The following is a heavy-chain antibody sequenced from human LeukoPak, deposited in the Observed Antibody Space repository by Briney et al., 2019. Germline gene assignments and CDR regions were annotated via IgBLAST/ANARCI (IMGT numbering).Heavy chain of an antibody. Sequence: SETLSLTCTVSGGSFSSSSYYWGWLRQPPGKGLEWIGSIYYSGSTNYNPSLKSRVTISVDTSKNQFSLKLRSVTAADTAVYYCARGEYSGSYYDYWGQGTLVTVSS. CDR2: IYYSGST. V-gene: IGHV4-39*07. J-gene: IGHJ4*02. D-gene: IGHD1-26*01. CDR1: GGSFSSSSYY. CDR3: ARGEYSGSYYDY.